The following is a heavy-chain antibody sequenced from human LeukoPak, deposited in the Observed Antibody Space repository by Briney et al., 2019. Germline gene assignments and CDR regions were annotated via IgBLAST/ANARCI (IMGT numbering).Heavy chain of an antibody. V-gene: IGHV4-34*01. Sequence: WETLSLTCAVYGGSFSGYYWSWIRQPPGKGLEWIGEINHSGSTNYNPSLKSRVTISVDTSKNQFSLKLSSVTAADTAVYYCARCLRDIVVVPAACDYWGQGTLVTVSS. CDR3: ARCLRDIVVVPAACDY. J-gene: IGHJ4*02. D-gene: IGHD2-2*01. CDR2: INHSGST. CDR1: GGSFSGYY.